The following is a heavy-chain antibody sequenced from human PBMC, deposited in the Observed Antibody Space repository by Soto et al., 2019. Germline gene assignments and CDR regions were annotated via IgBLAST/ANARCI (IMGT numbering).Heavy chain of an antibody. V-gene: IGHV1-18*01. D-gene: IGHD3-22*01. J-gene: IGHJ4*02. CDR2: VSGYNYNT. CDR1: GYSFRSYG. CDR3: GRGHYYDSSGYSDH. Sequence: SSVKVSCKASGYSFRSYGINWVRQAPGQGLEWIGWVSGYNYNTKYAQKLQGRITVTTDTSTNTAYMELRSLRSDDTAVYYCGRGHYYDSSGYSDHWGQGTLVTVSS.